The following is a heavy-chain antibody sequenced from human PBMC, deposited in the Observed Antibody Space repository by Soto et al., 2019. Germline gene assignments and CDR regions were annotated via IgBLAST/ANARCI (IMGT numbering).Heavy chain of an antibody. V-gene: IGHV3-23*01. J-gene: IGHJ5*02. CDR3: AKVGSFTWGFDP. D-gene: IGHD7-27*01. CDR1: GLTLRSYA. Sequence: EGQLLQSGGELVQPGGSVRLSCAGSGLTLRSYAMTWIRQTHETRLEWVSTISGRSAVPSYADSVNGRFTVSRANSKNTLYLQRNSLRPDDTAIYYCAKVGSFTWGFDPWGQGTLVTVSA. CDR2: ISGRSAVP.